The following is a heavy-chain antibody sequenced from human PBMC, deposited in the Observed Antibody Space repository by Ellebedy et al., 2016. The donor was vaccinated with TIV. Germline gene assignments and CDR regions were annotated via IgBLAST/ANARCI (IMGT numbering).Heavy chain of an antibody. D-gene: IGHD6-13*01. CDR3: AIRKGMVGAGNWFDP. CDR1: GFTFSSYV. J-gene: IGHJ5*02. Sequence: GGSLRLXCAASGFTFSSYVMSWVRQAPGKGLELVSVISGSGDSIYYADSVRGRFTISRDNSKNTLYLQMNSLRVEDTAVYYCAIRKGMVGAGNWFDPWGQGTLVTVSS. CDR2: ISGSGDSI. V-gene: IGHV3-23*01.